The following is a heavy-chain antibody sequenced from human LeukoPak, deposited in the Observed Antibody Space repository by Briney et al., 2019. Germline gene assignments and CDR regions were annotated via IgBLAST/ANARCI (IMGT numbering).Heavy chain of an antibody. CDR2: IYTSGSS. D-gene: IGHD6-19*01. V-gene: IGHV4-4*07. J-gene: IGHJ4*02. Sequence: SETLSLTCTVSGGSISSYYWSWIRQPAGKGLEWIGRIYTSGSSNSNPSLKSRVTMSPDTSKNQFSLKLSSVTAADTAVYYCARDISVAGSFLLFDYWGQGTLVTVSS. CDR3: ARDISVAGSFLLFDY. CDR1: GGSISSYY.